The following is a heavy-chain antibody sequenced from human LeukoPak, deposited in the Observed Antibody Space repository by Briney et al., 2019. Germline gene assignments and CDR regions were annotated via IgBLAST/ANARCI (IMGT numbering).Heavy chain of an antibody. V-gene: IGHV4-59*01. CDR2: IYYSGST. CDR3: ARGAYDLWSGFYYMDV. J-gene: IGHJ6*03. D-gene: IGHD3-3*01. CDR1: GGSISGYY. Sequence: SETLSLTCTVSGGSISGYYWSWIRQPPGKGLEWIGYIYYSGSTNYNPSLKSRVTISVDTSKNQFSLKLSSMTAADTAVYYCARGAYDLWSGFYYMDVWGKGTTVTVSS.